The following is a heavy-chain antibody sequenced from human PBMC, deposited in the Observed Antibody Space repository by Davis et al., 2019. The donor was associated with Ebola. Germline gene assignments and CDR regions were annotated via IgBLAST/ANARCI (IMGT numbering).Heavy chain of an antibody. CDR1: GVSFSGYY. Sequence: MPSETLSLTCAVYGVSFSGYYWNWLRLPPRKGLEWIGEINHSGRTNYNPSLKSRVTSSVDTSKNQFSLRVRSVTAADTAVYYCARGGDYGGYGMDVWGQGTTVTVSS. V-gene: IGHV4-34*01. D-gene: IGHD4-17*01. CDR2: INHSGRT. J-gene: IGHJ6*02. CDR3: ARGGDYGGYGMDV.